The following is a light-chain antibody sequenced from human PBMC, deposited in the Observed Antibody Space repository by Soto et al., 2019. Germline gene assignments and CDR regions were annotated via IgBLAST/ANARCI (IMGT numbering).Light chain of an antibody. J-gene: IGLJ2*01. Sequence: QSVLTQPPSVSEAPRQRVTISCSGSSSNIGNNAVNWYQQLPGKAPKLLIYYDDLLPSGVSDRFSGSKSGTSASLAISGLQSEDEADYYCAAWDDCLNAVVFGGGTKLTVL. CDR2: YDD. CDR3: AAWDDCLNAVV. V-gene: IGLV1-36*01. CDR1: SSNIGNNA.